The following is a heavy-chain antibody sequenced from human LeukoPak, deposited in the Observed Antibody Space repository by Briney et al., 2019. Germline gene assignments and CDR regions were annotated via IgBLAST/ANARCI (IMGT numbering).Heavy chain of an antibody. CDR2: ISYDGSNK. V-gene: IGHV3-30*18. J-gene: IGHJ6*02. CDR1: GFTFSSYG. D-gene: IGHD2-15*01. Sequence: PGGSLRLSCAASGFTFSSYGMHWVRQAPGKGLEWVAVISYDGSNKYYADSVKGRFTISRDNSKNTLYLQMNSLRAEDTAVYYCAKSYCSGGSCYSGDYYGMDVWGQGTTVTVSS. CDR3: AKSYCSGGSCYSGDYYGMDV.